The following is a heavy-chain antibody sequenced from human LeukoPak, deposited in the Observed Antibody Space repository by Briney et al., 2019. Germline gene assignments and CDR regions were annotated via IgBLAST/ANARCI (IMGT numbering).Heavy chain of an antibody. CDR3: ARGSGWYLY. CDR2: IYYSGGT. V-gene: IGHV4-59*08. CDR1: GGSISSYY. D-gene: IGHD6-19*01. Sequence: SETLSLTCTVSGGSISSYYWSWIRQPPGKGLEWIGYIYYSGGTNYNPSLKSRVTMSVDTSKNQFSLKLSSVTAADTAVYYCARGSGWYLYWGQGTLVTVSS. J-gene: IGHJ4*02.